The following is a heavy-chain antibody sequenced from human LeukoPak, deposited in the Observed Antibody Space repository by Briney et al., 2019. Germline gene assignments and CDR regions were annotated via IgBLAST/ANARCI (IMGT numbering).Heavy chain of an antibody. CDR2: ISYDGSNK. CDR3: AREPGSERYGMDV. CDR1: GFTFSSYA. Sequence: GSSLRLSCAASGFTFSSYAMHWVRQAPGKGLEWVAVISYDGSNKYYADSVKGRFTISRDNSKNTLYLQMNSLRAEDTAVYYCAREPGSERYGMDVWGQGTTVTVSS. V-gene: IGHV3-30-3*01. D-gene: IGHD3-10*01. J-gene: IGHJ6*02.